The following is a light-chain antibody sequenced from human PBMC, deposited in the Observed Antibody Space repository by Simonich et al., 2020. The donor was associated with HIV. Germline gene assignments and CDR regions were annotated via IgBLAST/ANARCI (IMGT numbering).Light chain of an antibody. CDR1: QSVSSY. CDR3: QQRSNWPPKFT. Sequence: EIVLTQSPATLSLSPGERATLSSRASQSVSSYLAWYQQKPGQAPRLLIYDASHRATGIPARFSGSGSGTDFTLTISSLEPEDFAVYYCQQRSNWPPKFTFGPGTKVDIK. V-gene: IGKV3-11*01. CDR2: DAS. J-gene: IGKJ3*01.